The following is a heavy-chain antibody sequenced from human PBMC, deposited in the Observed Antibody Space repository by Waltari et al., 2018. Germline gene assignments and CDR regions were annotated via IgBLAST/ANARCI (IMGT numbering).Heavy chain of an antibody. Sequence: QIQLQESGPGLLEPSETLSLTGAVAAYAVNSGFDWGWIRQPPGRGLEWIGTTYHDGTTFYNPTLKSRLTISMDTSKNQFFLKVNSVTAADTAMYYCMRQALGYCTSAACRRLESWGQGTLVTVSS. D-gene: IGHD2-8*02. V-gene: IGHV4-38-2*01. CDR3: MRQALGYCTSAACRRLES. CDR2: TYHDGTT. J-gene: IGHJ4*02. CDR1: AYAVNSGFD.